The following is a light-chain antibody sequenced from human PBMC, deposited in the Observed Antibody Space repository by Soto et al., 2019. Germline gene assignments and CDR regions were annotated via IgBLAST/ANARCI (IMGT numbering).Light chain of an antibody. CDR1: QSISSTF. CDR2: GTS. J-gene: IGKJ1*01. Sequence: EIVLTQSPGTLSLSPGEGATLSCRASQSISSTFLAWYQQKPGQAPRLLIHGTSNRAKGIPDRFSGSGSGTDFTLTISRLEPEDFAVYYCQEYHDSPPTWTFGQGTKVEI. V-gene: IGKV3-20*01. CDR3: QEYHDSPPTWT.